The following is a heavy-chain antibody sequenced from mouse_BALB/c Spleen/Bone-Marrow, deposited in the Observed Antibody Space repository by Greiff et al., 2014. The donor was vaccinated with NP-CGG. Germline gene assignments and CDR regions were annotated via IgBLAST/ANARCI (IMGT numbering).Heavy chain of an antibody. J-gene: IGHJ2*01. V-gene: IGHV1-87*01. CDR3: ASQGDYGSFDY. Sequence: QVHVKQSGAELARPGASVKLSCKASGYTFTSYWMQWVKQRPGQGLEWIGAIYPGDGDTRYTQKFKGKATLTADKSSSTAYMQLRSLASKNSAIYNCASQGDYGSFDYWGQGTTLTVSS. CDR2: IYPGDGDT. CDR1: GYTFTSYW. D-gene: IGHD1-1*02.